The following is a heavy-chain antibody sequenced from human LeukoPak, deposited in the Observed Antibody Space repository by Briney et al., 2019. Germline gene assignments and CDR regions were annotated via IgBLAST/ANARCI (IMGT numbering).Heavy chain of an antibody. J-gene: IGHJ5*02. CDR1: GFTFSSYD. Sequence: GGSLRLSCAASGFTFSSYDIHWVRQAPGKGLEWVSSISSSSSYIYYADSLKGRFTISRDNAKNSLYLQMNSLRAEDTAVYYCARGPPFQSGWFLSWGQGTLVTVSS. CDR2: ISSSSSYI. D-gene: IGHD6-19*01. V-gene: IGHV3-21*01. CDR3: ARGPPFQSGWFLS.